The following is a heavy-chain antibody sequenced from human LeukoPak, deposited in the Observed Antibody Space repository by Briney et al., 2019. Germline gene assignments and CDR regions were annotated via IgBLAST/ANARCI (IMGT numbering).Heavy chain of an antibody. CDR1: GGSISGGSYY. D-gene: IGHD3-22*01. CDR2: IYYSGSS. CDR3: ARDQALGYYYDSSALEP. Sequence: SETLSVTCTVSGGSISGGSYYWGWIRQPPGKGLEWIAIIYYSGSSYYNPSLKSRVSISVDTSKNQFSLKLSSVTAADTAVFYCARDQALGYYYDSSALEPWGQGTLVTVSS. V-gene: IGHV4-39*07. J-gene: IGHJ5*02.